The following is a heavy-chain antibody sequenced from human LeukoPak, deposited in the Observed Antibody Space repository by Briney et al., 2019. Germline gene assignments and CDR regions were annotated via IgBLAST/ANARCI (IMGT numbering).Heavy chain of an antibody. J-gene: IGHJ4*02. V-gene: IGHV3-66*02. CDR1: GFTFSRFA. CDR3: ARDYYDSSGAGSL. Sequence: GGSLRLSCAASGFTFSRFAMSWVRQAPGKGLEWVSVIYSGGSTYYADSVKGRFTISRDNSKNTLYLQMNSLRAEDTAVYYCARDYYDSSGAGSLWGQGTLVTVSS. CDR2: IYSGGST. D-gene: IGHD3-22*01.